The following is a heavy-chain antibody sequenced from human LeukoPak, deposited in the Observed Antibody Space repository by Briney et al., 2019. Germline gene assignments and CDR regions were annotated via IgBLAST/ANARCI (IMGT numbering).Heavy chain of an antibody. CDR2: IYHSGST. CDR1: GGSFSSGGYS. CDR3: ARDTENWFDP. Sequence: SETLSLTCAVSGGSFSSGGYSWSWLRQPPGKGLVWFGYIYHSGSTYYKPSLKSRATISVDRSKNQFSLKLSSVTAADTAVYYCARDTENWFDPWGQGTLVTVSS. V-gene: IGHV4-30-2*01. J-gene: IGHJ5*02.